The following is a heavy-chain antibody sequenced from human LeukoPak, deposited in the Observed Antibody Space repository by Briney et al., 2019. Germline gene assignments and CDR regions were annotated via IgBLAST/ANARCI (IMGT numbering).Heavy chain of an antibody. J-gene: IGHJ4*02. D-gene: IGHD2-15*01. V-gene: IGHV3-30*04. CDR3: AKGVGYCSGGSCQQFDY. CDR2: ISYEGSNK. Sequence: GGSLRLSCAASGFTFSSYVMHWVRQAPGKGLEWVAFISYEGSNKYYADSVKGRFTISRDNSKNTLSLQMNSLRADDTAVYYCAKGVGYCSGGSCQQFDYWGQGTLVTVSS. CDR1: GFTFSSYV.